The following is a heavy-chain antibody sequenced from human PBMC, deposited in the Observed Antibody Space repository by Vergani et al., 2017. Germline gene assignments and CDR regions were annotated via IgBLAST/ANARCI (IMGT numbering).Heavy chain of an antibody. CDR3: VKEKIDLGSYFFDS. V-gene: IGHV3-33*06. CDR1: GFAFRTYG. J-gene: IGHJ4*01. Sequence: QVQLVESGGGVVQPGRSLILSCVASGFAFRTYGMHWVRQAPGKGLEWVAIIWYDGSNTYYADSVKGRFTVSRDNSRNTVFLQMHSLRAEDTAIYYCVKEKIDLGSYFFDSWGHGILVTVSS. D-gene: IGHD2/OR15-2a*01. CDR2: IWYDGSNT.